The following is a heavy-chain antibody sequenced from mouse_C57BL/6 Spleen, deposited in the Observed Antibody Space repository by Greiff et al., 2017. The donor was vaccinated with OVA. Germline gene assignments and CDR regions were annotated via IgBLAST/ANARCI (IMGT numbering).Heavy chain of an antibody. Sequence: QVQLQQPGAELVKPGASVKMSCKASGYTFTSYWITWVKQRPGQGLEWIGDIYPGSGSTNYNEKFKSKATLTVDTSSSTAYMQLSSLTSEDSAVYYCARGRIYYYGDWYFDVWGTGTTVTVSS. CDR1: GYTFTSYW. V-gene: IGHV1-55*01. CDR2: IYPGSGST. J-gene: IGHJ1*03. CDR3: ARGRIYYYGDWYFDV. D-gene: IGHD1-1*01.